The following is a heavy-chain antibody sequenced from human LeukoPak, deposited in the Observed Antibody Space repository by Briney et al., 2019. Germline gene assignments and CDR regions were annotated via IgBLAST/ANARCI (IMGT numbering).Heavy chain of an antibody. CDR2: IYHSGNT. Sequence: SETLSLTCAVSGDSVSSSYWWSWVRQPPGKGLEWIGEIYHSGNTNFNPSLKSRVTISIDKSKNQFTLKLSSVTAADTAVYYCAVGTAMVHWYFDLWGRGTLVTVSS. D-gene: IGHD5-18*01. V-gene: IGHV4-4*02. CDR3: AVGTAMVHWYFDL. CDR1: GDSVSSSYW. J-gene: IGHJ2*01.